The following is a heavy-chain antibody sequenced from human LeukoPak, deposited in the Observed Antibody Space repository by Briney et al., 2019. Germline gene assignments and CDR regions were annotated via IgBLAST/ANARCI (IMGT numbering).Heavy chain of an antibody. J-gene: IGHJ4*02. D-gene: IGHD3-3*01. V-gene: IGHV3-23*01. Sequence: GGSLRLSCAASGFTFSSYAMSWVRQAPGKGLEWVSAISGSGGSTYYADSVKGRFTISRDNSKNTLYLQMNSLRAEDTAVYYCAKVGPYYDFWSGYLDYWGQGTLVTVSS. CDR2: ISGSGGST. CDR3: AKVGPYYDFWSGYLDY. CDR1: GFTFSSYA.